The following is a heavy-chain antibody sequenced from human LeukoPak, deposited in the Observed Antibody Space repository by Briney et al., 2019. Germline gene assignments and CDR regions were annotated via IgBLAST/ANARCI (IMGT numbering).Heavy chain of an antibody. J-gene: IGHJ4*02. CDR2: ISWNSGSI. Sequence: PGGSLRLSCAASGFTFDDYAMHWVRQAPGKGLEWVSGISWNSGSIGYADSVKGRFTISRDNAKNSLYLQMNSLRAEDTALYYCARVRGSSWNPPFDYWGQGTLVTVSS. CDR3: ARVRGSSWNPPFDY. V-gene: IGHV3-9*01. CDR1: GFTFDDYA. D-gene: IGHD6-13*01.